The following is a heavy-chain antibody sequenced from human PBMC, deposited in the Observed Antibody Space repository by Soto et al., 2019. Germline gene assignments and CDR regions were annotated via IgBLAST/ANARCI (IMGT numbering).Heavy chain of an antibody. CDR1: GFTLRSYG. CDR2: ISGSGDKT. J-gene: IGHJ4*02. D-gene: IGHD3-16*01. CDR3: VAFDPCDY. Sequence: EVQLVESGGGLVQAGGSVRLSCAVSGFTLRSYGMSWVRQAPGKGLEWVSGISGSGDKTYYADSVKGRFTISRDNFKNTLYLQMNSLRVEDTAVYYCVAFDPCDYWGQGTLVTVSS. V-gene: IGHV3-23*04.